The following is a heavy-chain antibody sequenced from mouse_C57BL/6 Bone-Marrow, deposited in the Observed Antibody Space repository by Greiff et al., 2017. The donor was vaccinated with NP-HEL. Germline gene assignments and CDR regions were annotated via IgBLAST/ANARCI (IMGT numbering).Heavy chain of an antibody. CDR1: GFTFSSYA. D-gene: IGHD2-3*01. CDR2: ISDGGSYT. Sequence: DVQLVESGGGLVKPGGSLKLSCAASGFTFSSYAMSWVRQTPEKRLEWVATISDGGSYTYYPDNVKGRFTISRDNAKNNLYLQMSHLKSEDTAMYYCARDFPDGYKDYWGQGTTLTVSS. V-gene: IGHV5-4*01. J-gene: IGHJ2*01. CDR3: ARDFPDGYKDY.